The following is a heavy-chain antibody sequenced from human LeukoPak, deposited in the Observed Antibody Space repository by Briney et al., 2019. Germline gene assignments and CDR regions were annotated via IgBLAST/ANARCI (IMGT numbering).Heavy chain of an antibody. CDR1: GYTFTGYY. D-gene: IGHD3-3*01. CDR3: ARESDYDFWSGYYGNWFDP. J-gene: IGHJ5*02. Sequence: ASVKVSCKASGYTFTGYYMHWVRQAPGQGLEWMGWINPNSGGTNYAQKFQGRVTMTRDTSISTAYMELSRLRSDDTAVYYCARESDYDFWSGYYGNWFDPWGQGTLVTVSS. CDR2: INPNSGGT. V-gene: IGHV1-2*02.